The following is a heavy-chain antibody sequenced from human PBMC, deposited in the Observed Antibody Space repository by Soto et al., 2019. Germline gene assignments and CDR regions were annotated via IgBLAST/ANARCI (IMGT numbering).Heavy chain of an antibody. CDR2: IWYDGGYK. CDR1: GFSFSNYG. V-gene: IGHV3-33*01. CDR3: ARDQSAYNYLGDY. D-gene: IGHD5-12*01. Sequence: QVQLVESGGGVVQPGRSLRLSCAASGFSFSNYGMHWVRQAPGKGLEWVAVIWYDGGYKYADSVKGRFTISRDNSKNTLYRQMNSMRAEDTAVYYCARDQSAYNYLGDYWGQGTLVTVSS. J-gene: IGHJ4*02.